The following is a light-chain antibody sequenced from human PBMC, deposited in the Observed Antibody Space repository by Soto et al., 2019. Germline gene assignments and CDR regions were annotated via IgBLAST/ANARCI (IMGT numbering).Light chain of an antibody. Sequence: DIQLTQSPSSLSASVGDRVTITCRASQSISTYLTWYQQKVGKATKLLIYAASSLQRGVPSRFSSSGSGTEFTLNTSSLQTEDFATYYCEQGYSTPRTFGQGTKLEIK. CDR2: AAS. CDR3: EQGYSTPRT. CDR1: QSISTY. V-gene: IGKV1-39*01. J-gene: IGKJ2*02.